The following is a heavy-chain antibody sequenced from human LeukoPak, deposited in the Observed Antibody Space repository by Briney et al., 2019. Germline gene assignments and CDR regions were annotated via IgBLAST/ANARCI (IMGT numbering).Heavy chain of an antibody. CDR1: GFTFSSYE. CDR3: ARDTNGDGWFDP. CDR2: ISSSGSTI. D-gene: IGHD4-17*01. V-gene: IGHV3-48*03. J-gene: IGHJ5*02. Sequence: GGSLRLSCAASGFTFSSYEMNWVRQAPGKGLKGVSYISSSGSTIYYADSVKGRFTISRDNAKNSLYLQMNSLRAEDTSVYYCARDTNGDGWFDPWGQATLVTVCS.